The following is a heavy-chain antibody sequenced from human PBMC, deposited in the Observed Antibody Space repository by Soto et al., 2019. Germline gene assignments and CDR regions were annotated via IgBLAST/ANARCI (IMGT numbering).Heavy chain of an antibody. V-gene: IGHV4-39*07. CDR1: GGSISRSVSD. CDR3: ARVFLGMIAFRGVIREVFDI. CDR2: IYYSGST. Sequence: SETLSLTCTASGGSISRSVSDWGWISQHPGKGLERTGSIYYSGSTYYSPSLKIRATISVDTCKNQFSLKLSAVTAADTAGYYCARVFLGMIAFRGVIREVFDIWGQGTMVTVSS. J-gene: IGHJ3*02. D-gene: IGHD3-16*01.